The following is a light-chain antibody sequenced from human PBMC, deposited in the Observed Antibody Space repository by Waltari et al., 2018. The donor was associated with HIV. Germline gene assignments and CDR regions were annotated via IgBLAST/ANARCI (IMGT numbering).Light chain of an antibody. V-gene: IGKV4-1*01. CDR1: QSLLYNSSDNKY. Sequence: DIVMTQSPDSLAVSLGERATINCKSSQSLLYNSSDNKYLAWYQQKLGPPPQLLIYWASNRESGVPDRFSGSGSGTDFTLTISSLQAEDVAVYYCQQYYSTPHTFGQGTKLEIK. CDR2: WAS. J-gene: IGKJ2*01. CDR3: QQYYSTPHT.